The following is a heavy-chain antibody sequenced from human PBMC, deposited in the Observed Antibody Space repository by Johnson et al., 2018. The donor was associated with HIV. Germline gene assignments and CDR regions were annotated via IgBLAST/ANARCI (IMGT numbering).Heavy chain of an antibody. J-gene: IGHJ3*02. D-gene: IGHD7-27*01. CDR2: ILYDGSNN. Sequence: VQLVESGGGVVQPGGSLRLSCAASGFTFSSFGMHWVRQAPGKGLEWVAVILYDGSNNYYADYVKGRFTISRDKSKNTLYLQMNSLRAEDTAVYYCASTLTGDFGAFDIWGQGTMVTVSS. V-gene: IGHV3-30*19. CDR1: GFTFSSFG. CDR3: ASTLTGDFGAFDI.